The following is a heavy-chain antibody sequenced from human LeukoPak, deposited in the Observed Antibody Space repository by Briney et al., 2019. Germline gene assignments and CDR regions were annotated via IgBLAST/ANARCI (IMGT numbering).Heavy chain of an antibody. CDR2: INHSGST. J-gene: IGHJ5*02. Sequence: PSETLSLTCAVYGGSFSGYYWSWIRQPPGKGLEWIGEINHSGSTNYNPSLKSRVTISVDTSKNQFSLKLSSVTAADTAVYYCARKGRLGCSSTSRYFRPQYNWSDPWGQGTLVTVSS. CDR1: GGSFSGYY. CDR3: ARKGRLGCSSTSRYFRPQYNWSDP. D-gene: IGHD2-2*01. V-gene: IGHV4-34*01.